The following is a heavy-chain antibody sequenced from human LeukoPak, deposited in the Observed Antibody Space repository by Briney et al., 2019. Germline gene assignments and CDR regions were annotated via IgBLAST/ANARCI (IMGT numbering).Heavy chain of an antibody. D-gene: IGHD2-15*01. CDR3: THKRSGGWHEVDY. V-gene: IGHV2-5*01. CDR1: GFSLSTSAVG. Sequence: ESGPTLVKPTQPLTLTCSIPGFSLSTSAVGVGWVRQPPGKALEWLALIYWNDEKRYSPTLKSRLTITNHTSRIQVVLRMTNMNPVETGIYYCTHKRSGGWHEVDYWGQGALVTVSS. J-gene: IGHJ4*02. CDR2: IYWNDEK.